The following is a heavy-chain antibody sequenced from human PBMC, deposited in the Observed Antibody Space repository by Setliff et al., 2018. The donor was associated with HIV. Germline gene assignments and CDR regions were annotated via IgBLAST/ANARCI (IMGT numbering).Heavy chain of an antibody. D-gene: IGHD2-15*01. Sequence: SETLSLTCTVSGGSVSSSDYYWGWIRQPPGKGLEWIGSIYYSGNTYYNPSLKSRVTISIDMSKNQFSLKLSSVTAADTAVYYCAGGPGYCSGGTCYPGGWFDPWGQGTLVTVSS. CDR3: AGGPGYCSGGTCYPGGWFDP. J-gene: IGHJ5*02. CDR2: IYYSGNT. V-gene: IGHV4-39*07. CDR1: GGSVSSSDYY.